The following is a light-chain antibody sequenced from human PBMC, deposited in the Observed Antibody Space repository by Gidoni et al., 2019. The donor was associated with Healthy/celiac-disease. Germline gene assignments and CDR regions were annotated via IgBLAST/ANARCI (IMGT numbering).Light chain of an antibody. CDR1: QSISSY. Sequence: DIQMTQSPSSLSASVGDRVTITCRVSQSISSYLNWYQQKPGKAPKLLIYAASILQSGVPSRFSGSGSGTDFTLTISSLQPEDFATYYCQQSYSTPRYTFGQGTKLEIK. V-gene: IGKV1-39*01. CDR2: AAS. CDR3: QQSYSTPRYT. J-gene: IGKJ2*01.